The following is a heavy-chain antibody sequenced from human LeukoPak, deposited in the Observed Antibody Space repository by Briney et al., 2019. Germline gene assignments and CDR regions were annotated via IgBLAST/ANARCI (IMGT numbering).Heavy chain of an antibody. D-gene: IGHD4-17*01. CDR2: INPNSGST. CDR3: ARRGNYGDCFDY. V-gene: IGHV1-2*02. Sequence: ASVKVSFKASGYTFTGYYMHWVRQAPGQGLEWMGWINPNSGSTNYAQKFQGRVTMTRDTSISTAFMDLSRLRSDDTAVYYCARRGNYGDCFDYWGQGTLVTVSS. CDR1: GYTFTGYY. J-gene: IGHJ4*02.